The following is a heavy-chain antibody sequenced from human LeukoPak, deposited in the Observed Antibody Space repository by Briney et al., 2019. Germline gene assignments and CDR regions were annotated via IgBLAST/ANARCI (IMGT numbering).Heavy chain of an antibody. CDR1: GGTFGSYA. V-gene: IGHV1-69*04. J-gene: IGHJ4*02. CDR2: IIPILGIA. CDR3: ARAGLLFRTYYFDY. Sequence: SVKVSCKASGGTFGSYAISWVRQAPGQGLEWMGRIIPILGIANYAQKFQGRVTITADKSTSTAYMELSSLRSEDTAVYYCARAGLLFRTYYFDYWGQGTLVTVSS. D-gene: IGHD3-3*01.